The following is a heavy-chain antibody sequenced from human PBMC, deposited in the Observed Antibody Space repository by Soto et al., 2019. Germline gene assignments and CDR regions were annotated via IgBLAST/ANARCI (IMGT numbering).Heavy chain of an antibody. CDR2: INHSGST. D-gene: IGHD2-15*01. CDR3: ARGGYCSGGSCYSTSIFDY. J-gene: IGHJ4*02. Sequence: PSETLSLTCAVYGGSFSGYYWIWIRQPPGKGLEWIGEINHSGSTNYNPSLKSRVTISVDTSKNQFSLKLSSVTAADTAVYYCARGGYCSGGSCYSTSIFDYWGQGTLVTVSS. CDR1: GGSFSGYY. V-gene: IGHV4-34*01.